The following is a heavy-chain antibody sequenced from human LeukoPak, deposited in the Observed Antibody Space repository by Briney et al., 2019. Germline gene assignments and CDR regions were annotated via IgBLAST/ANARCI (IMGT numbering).Heavy chain of an antibody. J-gene: IGHJ1*01. Sequence: ASVKVSCKASGGTFSSYTISWVRQAPGQGLEWMGGIIPIFGRTNYAQKFQGRVGITADKSTRTVYMEVNSLRSEDTALYYCATYRSSWNPRFEYFQQWGQGTLVTVSS. CDR1: GGTFSSYT. V-gene: IGHV1-69*06. D-gene: IGHD6-13*01. CDR2: IIPIFGRT. CDR3: ATYRSSWNPRFEYFQQ.